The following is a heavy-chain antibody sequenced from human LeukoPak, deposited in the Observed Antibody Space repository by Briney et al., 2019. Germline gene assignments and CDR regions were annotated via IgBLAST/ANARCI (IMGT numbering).Heavy chain of an antibody. J-gene: IGHJ6*03. CDR1: GFTFSDYA. CDR3: AKGTYYDSSGYRYYFYYMDV. Sequence: GGSQRLSCATSGFTFSDYAMSWVRQTPGKGLEWVSSMSGGGNTYYADSVKGRFTITRDNSKSTLYLQMNSLRAEDTAVYYCAKGTYYDSSGYRYYFYYMDVWGKGTTVTVSS. V-gene: IGHV3-23*01. D-gene: IGHD3-22*01. CDR2: MSGGGNT.